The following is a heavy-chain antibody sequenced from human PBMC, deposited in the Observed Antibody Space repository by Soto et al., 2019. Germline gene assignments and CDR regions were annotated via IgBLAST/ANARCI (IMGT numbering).Heavy chain of an antibody. Sequence: PVGSQRLSCAASGFTFSNYWMTWVRQAPGKGLEWVANIIKDGSEKSYVDSVKGRFTISRDDAKNSLYLEMNSLRVEDTAMYYCARDWGGLGYWGQGTLVTVSS. D-gene: IGHD3-10*01. J-gene: IGHJ4*02. CDR2: IIKDGSEK. CDR3: ARDWGGLGY. V-gene: IGHV3-7*03. CDR1: GFTFSNYW.